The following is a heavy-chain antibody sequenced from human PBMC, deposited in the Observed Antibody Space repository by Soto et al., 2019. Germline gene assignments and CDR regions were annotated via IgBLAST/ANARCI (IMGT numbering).Heavy chain of an antibody. CDR1: GGSLSSGGYD. J-gene: IGHJ4*02. CDR3: ARGDYSNYVDY. CDR2: IYYSGST. Sequence: TLPLPCTVSGGSLSSGGYDWSWSRQHPGKGLEWIGYIYYSGSTYYNPSLKSRGTISLDTSKNQFSLKLIYVTSADTAVYYCARGDYSNYVDYWGQGNLVTV. D-gene: IGHD4-4*01. V-gene: IGHV4-31*03.